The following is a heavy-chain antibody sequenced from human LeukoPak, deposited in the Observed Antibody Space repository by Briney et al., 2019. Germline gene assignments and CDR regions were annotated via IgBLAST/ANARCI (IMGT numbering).Heavy chain of an antibody. CDR3: ARGFIAVALTYYYYYMDV. J-gene: IGHJ6*03. V-gene: IGHV4-34*01. CDR2: INHSGST. D-gene: IGHD6-19*01. Sequence: SETLSLTCAVYGGSFSGYYWSWIRQPPGKGLEWIGEINHSGSTNYNPSLKSRVTISVDTSKNQFSLKLSSVTAAETAVYYCARGFIAVALTYYYYYMDVWGKGTTVTVSS. CDR1: GGSFSGYY.